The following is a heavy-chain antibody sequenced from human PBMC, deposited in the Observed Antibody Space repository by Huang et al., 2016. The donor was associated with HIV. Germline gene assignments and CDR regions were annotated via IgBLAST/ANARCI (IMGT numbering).Heavy chain of an antibody. J-gene: IGHJ6*02. D-gene: IGHD3-3*01. CDR2: VNDGGAT. CDR3: ARQWTILEWLLGLDV. V-gene: IGHV4-34*02. CDR1: GGSFTGNY. Sequence: QMQLQQRGAGLLKPSETLSLTCGVSGGSFTGNYLTWFRQAPGKGLEWIGEVNDGGATNYNPSLNGRGTISLDKSNRELSLNLRSVTAADTAVYYCARQWTILEWLLGLDVWGQGTTVIVSS.